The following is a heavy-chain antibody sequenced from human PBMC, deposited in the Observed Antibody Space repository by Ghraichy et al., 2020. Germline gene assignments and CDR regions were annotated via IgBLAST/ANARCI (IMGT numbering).Heavy chain of an antibody. V-gene: IGHV4-39*02. J-gene: IGHJ4*02. D-gene: IGHD6-19*01. Sequence: SETLSLTCTVSGDSITNTNYYWGWIRQPPGKALEWIGSIYYSGAAYYSPSLKGRVTMSVDTSRNQFSLNLTSETAADTAMYYCARDDQKWLVDHWGQGTLVTVSS. CDR2: IYYSGAA. CDR3: ARDDQKWLVDH. CDR1: GDSITNTNYY.